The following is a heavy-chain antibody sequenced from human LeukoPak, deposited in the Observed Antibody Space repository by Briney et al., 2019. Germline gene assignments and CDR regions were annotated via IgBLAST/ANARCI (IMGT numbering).Heavy chain of an antibody. CDR3: ARARPAMIVVGPFDY. J-gene: IGHJ4*02. Sequence: ASVKVSCKASGYTFTSYGISWVRQAPGQGLEWMGWISAYNGNTNYAQKLQGRVTMTTDTSTSTAYMELRSLRSDDTAVYYCARARPAMIVVGPFDYWGRGTLVTVSS. CDR1: GYTFTSYG. CDR2: ISAYNGNT. V-gene: IGHV1-18*01. D-gene: IGHD3-22*01.